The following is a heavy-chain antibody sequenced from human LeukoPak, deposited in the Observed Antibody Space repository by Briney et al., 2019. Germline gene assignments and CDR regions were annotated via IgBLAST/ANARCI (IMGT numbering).Heavy chain of an antibody. CDR2: IYGGGTT. Sequence: GGSLRLSCAASGFTVSSDYMTWVRRAPGKGLEWVSVIYGGGTTYYADSVKGRFTISRDNSKNTLYLQMNSLRAEDTAVYYCARESSYYDSSGFDYWGQGTLVTVSS. D-gene: IGHD3-22*01. J-gene: IGHJ4*02. CDR3: ARESSYYDSSGFDY. CDR1: GFTVSSDY. V-gene: IGHV3-66*01.